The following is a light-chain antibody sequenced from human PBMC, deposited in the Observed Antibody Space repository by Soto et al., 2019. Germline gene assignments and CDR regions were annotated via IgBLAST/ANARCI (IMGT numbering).Light chain of an antibody. CDR3: QQSYSTPLT. J-gene: IGKJ4*01. CDR1: QSISSY. V-gene: IGKV1-39*01. CDR2: AAS. Sequence: DIQMTQSPSSLSASVGDRVTITCRASQSISSYLNWYQQKPGKAPKLRIYAASSLQSRVPSRFSSSGSVTDFTLTISSLQPEDFATYYSQQSYSTPLTFGGGTKVEIK.